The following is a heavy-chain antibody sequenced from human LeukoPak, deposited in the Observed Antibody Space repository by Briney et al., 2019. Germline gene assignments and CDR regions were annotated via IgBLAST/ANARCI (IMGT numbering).Heavy chain of an antibody. J-gene: IGHJ4*02. CDR3: ARRLGIVGATTDY. CDR1: GGSISSSSYY. CDR2: IYYSGST. Sequence: PSETLSLTCTVSGGSISSSSYYWGWIRQPPGKGLEWIGSIYYSGSTYYNPSLKSRVTISVDTSKNQFSLKLSSVTAADTAVYYRARRLGIVGATTDYWGQGTLVTVSS. V-gene: IGHV4-39*01. D-gene: IGHD1-26*01.